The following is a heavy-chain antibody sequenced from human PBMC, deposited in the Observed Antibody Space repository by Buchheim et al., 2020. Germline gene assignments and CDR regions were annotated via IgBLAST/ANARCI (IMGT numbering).Heavy chain of an antibody. CDR2: FYHSGST. CDR1: GGSISSGGYS. Sequence: QLQLQESGSGLVKPSQTLSLTCAVSGGSISSGGYSWSWIRQPPGKGLEWIGYFYHSGSTYYNPSLKRLVTIPVTRPKNLFSLKLSSVTAADTAVYYCARDSGWFGAGMDVWGQGTT. J-gene: IGHJ6*02. D-gene: IGHD3-10*01. CDR3: ARDSGWFGAGMDV. V-gene: IGHV4-30-2*01.